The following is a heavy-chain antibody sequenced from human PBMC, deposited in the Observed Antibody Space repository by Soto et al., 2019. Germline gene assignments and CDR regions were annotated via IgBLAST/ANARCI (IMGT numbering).Heavy chain of an antibody. CDR2: IVVGSGNT. V-gene: IGHV1-58*01. CDR3: AAQERSSSSWYGLYYYGMDV. D-gene: IGHD6-13*01. Sequence: QMQLVQSGPEVKKPGTSVKVSCKASGFTFTSSAVQWVRQARGQRLEWIGWIVVGSGNTNYAQKFQERVTITRDMSTSTAYMELSSLRSEDTAVYYCAAQERSSSSWYGLYYYGMDVWGQGTTVTVSS. J-gene: IGHJ6*02. CDR1: GFTFTSSA.